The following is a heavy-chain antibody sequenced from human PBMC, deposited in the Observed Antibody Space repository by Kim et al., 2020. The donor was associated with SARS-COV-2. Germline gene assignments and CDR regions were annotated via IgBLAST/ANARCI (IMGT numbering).Heavy chain of an antibody. CDR3: ARTEVPAAMSKDYYYYYGMDV. CDR1: GGSISSYY. Sequence: SETLSLTCTVSGGSISSYYWSWIRQPPGKGLEWIGYIYYSGSTNYNPSLKSRVTISVDTSKNQFSLKLSSVTAADTAVYYCARTEVPAAMSKDYYYYYGMDVWGQGTTVTVSS. J-gene: IGHJ6*02. CDR2: IYYSGST. D-gene: IGHD2-2*01. V-gene: IGHV4-59*01.